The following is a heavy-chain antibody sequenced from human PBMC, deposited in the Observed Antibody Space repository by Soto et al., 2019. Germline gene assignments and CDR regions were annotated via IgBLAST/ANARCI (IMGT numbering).Heavy chain of an antibody. D-gene: IGHD5-18*01. CDR2: IIPIFGTA. CDR1: GGTFSSYA. J-gene: IGHJ4*02. Sequence: GASVKVSCKDSGGTFSSYAISWVRQAPGQGLEWMGGIIPIFGTANYAQKFQGRVTITADESTSTAYMELSSLRSEDTAVYYCARGIQLYYFDYWGQGTLVTVSS. V-gene: IGHV1-69*13. CDR3: ARGIQLYYFDY.